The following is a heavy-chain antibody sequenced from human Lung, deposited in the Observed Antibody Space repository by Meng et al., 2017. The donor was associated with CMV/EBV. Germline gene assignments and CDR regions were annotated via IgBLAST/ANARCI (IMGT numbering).Heavy chain of an antibody. J-gene: IGHJ4*02. D-gene: IGHD7-27*01. V-gene: IGHV1-2*02. Sequence: ASVXVSCKASGYTFTAHYFHWGRQAPGQGLEWMVWIHPHRGDTTYAQQFQGRVTLTRDTSFNTGYMELNRLTSDDTAVYYCARDNNWGQGYSGQGTLVTVSS. CDR3: ARDNNWGQGY. CDR1: GYTFTAHY. CDR2: IHPHRGDT.